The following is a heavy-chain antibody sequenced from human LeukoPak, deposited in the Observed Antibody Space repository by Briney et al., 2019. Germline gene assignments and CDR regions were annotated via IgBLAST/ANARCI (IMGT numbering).Heavy chain of an antibody. V-gene: IGHV1-69*06. Sequence: SVKVSCKASLGTFSSYAISWVRQAPGHGLEWMGGIIPIFGTANYAQKFQGRVTITADKSTSTAYMELSSLRSEDTAVYYCARDAYGSGSYGGLYGMDVWGKGTTVTVSS. CDR1: LGTFSSYA. CDR2: IIPIFGTA. J-gene: IGHJ6*04. CDR3: ARDAYGSGSYGGLYGMDV. D-gene: IGHD3-10*01.